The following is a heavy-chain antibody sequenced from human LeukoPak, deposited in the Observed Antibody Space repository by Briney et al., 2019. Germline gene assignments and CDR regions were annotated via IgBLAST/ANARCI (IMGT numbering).Heavy chain of an antibody. J-gene: IGHJ4*02. Sequence: PGGSLRLSCAASGFTFSNAWMSWGRQAPGKGLEWVGRIKSKTDGGTTDYAAPVKGRFTISRDASKNTLYLQMNSLKTEDTAVYSCPTVSGPGSSLEATDYRGQGTLVTVSS. D-gene: IGHD3-3*01. V-gene: IGHV3-15*01. CDR2: IKSKTDGGTT. CDR1: GFTFSNAW. CDR3: PTVSGPGSSLEATDY.